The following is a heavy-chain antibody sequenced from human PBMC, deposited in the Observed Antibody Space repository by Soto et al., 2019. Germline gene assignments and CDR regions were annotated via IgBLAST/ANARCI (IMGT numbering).Heavy chain of an antibody. D-gene: IGHD3-10*01. J-gene: IGHJ6*02. CDR1: GGTFNSDG. CDR3: VREPLWFGELVSTYYYYYGMDV. V-gene: IGHV1-69*06. CDR2: IIPIFDTA. Sequence: QVQLVQSGAEVKRPGSSVKVSCKASGGTFNSDGFSWVRQAPGQGLEWMGGIIPIFDTANYAQNFQGRVTIIADKSTTTAYMELSSLRAEDTAVYYCVREPLWFGELVSTYYYYYGMDVWCQGPTITVSS.